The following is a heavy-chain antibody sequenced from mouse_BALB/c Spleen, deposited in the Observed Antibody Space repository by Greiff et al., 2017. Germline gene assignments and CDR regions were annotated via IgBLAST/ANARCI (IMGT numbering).Heavy chain of an antibody. CDR1: GFTFSSFG. V-gene: IGHV5-17*02. CDR3: ARGEDYDVGAWFAY. J-gene: IGHJ3*01. D-gene: IGHD2-4*01. Sequence: EVQLVESGGGLVQPGGSLKLSCAASGFTFSSFGMHWVRQTPEKGLEWVAYISSGSSTIYYADTVKGRVTISRDNPKNTLFLQMTSLRSEDTAMYYCARGEDYDVGAWFAYWGQGTLVTVSA. CDR2: ISSGSSTI.